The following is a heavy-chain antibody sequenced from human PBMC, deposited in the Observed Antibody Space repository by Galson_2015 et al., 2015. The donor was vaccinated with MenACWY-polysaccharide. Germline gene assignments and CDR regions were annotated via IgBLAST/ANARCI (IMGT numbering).Heavy chain of an antibody. CDR3: AKVQGGRSRHYGMDV. V-gene: IGHV3-23*01. Sequence: SLRLSCAASGFTFSNYVMSWVRQAPGKGLEGVSAISGSGDITYYADSVKGRFTISRDKSKNTLYLQMNSLGAEDTAVYYCAKVQGGRSRHYGMDVWGQGTTVSVSS. CDR2: ISGSGDIT. J-gene: IGHJ6*02. CDR1: GFTFSNYV. D-gene: IGHD1-26*01.